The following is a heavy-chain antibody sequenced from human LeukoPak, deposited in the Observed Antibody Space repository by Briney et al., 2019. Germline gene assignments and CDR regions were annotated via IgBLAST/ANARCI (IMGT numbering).Heavy chain of an antibody. CDR1: GFIFNTNG. J-gene: IGHJ4*02. V-gene: IGHV3-23*01. Sequence: GGPLSLSCAISGFIFNTNGMNWVRQRPGKGLEWLATIAGGDESTYYADSVKGRFAISRDNSKNTVFLHMNSLRVEDTAVYYCARGVYWSLDYWGQGTPVTVSS. D-gene: IGHD1-1*01. CDR3: ARGVYWSLDY. CDR2: IAGGDEST.